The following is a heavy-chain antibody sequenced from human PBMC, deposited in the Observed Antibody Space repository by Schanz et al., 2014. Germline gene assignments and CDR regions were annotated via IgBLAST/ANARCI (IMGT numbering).Heavy chain of an antibody. V-gene: IGHV4-39*01. CDR1: GDSISSTSYY. Sequence: QLQMQESGPGLVKPSETLSLTCSVSGDSISSTSYYWGWIRQPPGKGLEWIGSIYYSGSTYYNAPLKRRVTIPLDTSKTHFPLKLTSVTAADSAVYYCARLWGGWRIPDYWGQGTLVTVSS. D-gene: IGHD6-19*01. CDR3: ARLWGGWRIPDY. J-gene: IGHJ4*02. CDR2: IYYSGST.